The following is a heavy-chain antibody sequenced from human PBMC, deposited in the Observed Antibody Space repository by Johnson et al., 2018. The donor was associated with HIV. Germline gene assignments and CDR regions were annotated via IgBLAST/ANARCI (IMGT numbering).Heavy chain of an antibody. V-gene: IGHV3-13*01. J-gene: IGHJ3*02. Sequence: MMLVESGGGLVQPGGSLRLSCAASGFTFRNYDMHWVRQATVKSLEWVSALGSAGDTYYSGSVKGRFTISRESAKNSLYLQMNSLRAGDTAVYYSVRDRRGGAFDIWGQGTMVTVSS. CDR2: LGSAGDT. CDR1: GFTFRNYD. CDR3: VRDRRGGAFDI. D-gene: IGHD3-16*01.